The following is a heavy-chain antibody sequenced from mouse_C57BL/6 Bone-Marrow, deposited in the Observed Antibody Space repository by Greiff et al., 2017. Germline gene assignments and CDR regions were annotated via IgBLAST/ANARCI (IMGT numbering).Heavy chain of an antibody. Sequence: EVQRVESGGGLVQPGGSLSLSCAASGFTFTDYYMSWVRQPPGKALEWLGFIRNKANGYTTEYSASVKGRFTISRDNSQSILYLQMNALRAEDSATYYCARHAAYAYSPFAYWGQGTLVTVSA. CDR3: ARHAAYAYSPFAY. D-gene: IGHD1-1*01. CDR2: IRNKANGYTT. J-gene: IGHJ3*01. V-gene: IGHV7-3*01. CDR1: GFTFTDYY.